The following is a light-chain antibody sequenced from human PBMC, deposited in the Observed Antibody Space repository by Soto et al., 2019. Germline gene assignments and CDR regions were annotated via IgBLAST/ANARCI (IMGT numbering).Light chain of an antibody. V-gene: IGLV2-14*03. CDR1: SSDVGGYNY. CDR3: SSYTSTRTYV. J-gene: IGLJ1*01. CDR2: EVS. Sequence: QSALTQPASVSGSPGQSITISCTGTSSDVGGYNYLSWYQQHPGKAPQLMIYEVSNRPLGVSNRFSGSKSGNTASLTISWLQPEDEADYYCSSYTSTRTYVFGTGTKLTVL.